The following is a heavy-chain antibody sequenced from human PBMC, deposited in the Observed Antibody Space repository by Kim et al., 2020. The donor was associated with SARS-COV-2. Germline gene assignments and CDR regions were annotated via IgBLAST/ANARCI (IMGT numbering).Heavy chain of an antibody. CDR1: RSIFSTYV. J-gene: IGHJ4*02. CDR3: ATEGGTSGRCGYFDF. CDR2: MSFDGFSK. D-gene: IGHD5-12*01. Sequence: GGSLRLSCLTSRSIFSTYVIHWVRQAPGKGPEWVAAMSFDGFSKYFADSVKGRFTISRDNSKNTVWLQVNSLRDEDSAMYYCATEGGTSGRCGYFDFWGQGTLITVSS. V-gene: IGHV3-30*04.